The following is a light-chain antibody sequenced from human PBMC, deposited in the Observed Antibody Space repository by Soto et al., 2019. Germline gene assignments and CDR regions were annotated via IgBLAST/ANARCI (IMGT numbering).Light chain of an antibody. Sequence: DIQLTQSPSFLSASVGDRVSVTCRASQSISSWLAWYQQKPGKAPKLLIYKASTLKSGVPSRFSGSGSGTEFTLTTSSLQPDDFATYYCQHYNSYSEAFGQGTKVDI. CDR2: KAS. V-gene: IGKV1-5*03. CDR3: QHYNSYSEA. CDR1: QSISSW. J-gene: IGKJ1*01.